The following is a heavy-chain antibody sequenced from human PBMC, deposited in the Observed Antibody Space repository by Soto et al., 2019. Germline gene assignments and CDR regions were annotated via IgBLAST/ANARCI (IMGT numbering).Heavy chain of an antibody. V-gene: IGHV4-59*08. CDR1: GGSISSSY. J-gene: IGHJ4*02. CDR2: IYHSGST. Sequence: QVQLQESGPGLVKPSETLSLTCTVSGGSISSSYWSWIRQPPGKGLEWTGYIYHSGSTNYNPSLKSRVTISVGTSKNQFSLKLSSVTAADTAVYYCARLGSIAADDFDYWGQGTLVTVSS. D-gene: IGHD6-25*01. CDR3: ARLGSIAADDFDY.